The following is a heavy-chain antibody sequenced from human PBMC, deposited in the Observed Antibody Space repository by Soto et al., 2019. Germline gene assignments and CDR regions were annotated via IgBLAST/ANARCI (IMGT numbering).Heavy chain of an antibody. Sequence: VASVKVSCKASGYTFTSYYMHWVRQAPGQGLEWMGGFDPEDGETIYAQKFRGRVTMTEDTSTDTAYMELSSLRSEDTAVYYCATGGYSYGPYYYGMDVWGQGTTVTVSS. D-gene: IGHD5-18*01. J-gene: IGHJ6*02. V-gene: IGHV1-24*01. CDR1: GYTFTSYY. CDR3: ATGGYSYGPYYYGMDV. CDR2: FDPEDGET.